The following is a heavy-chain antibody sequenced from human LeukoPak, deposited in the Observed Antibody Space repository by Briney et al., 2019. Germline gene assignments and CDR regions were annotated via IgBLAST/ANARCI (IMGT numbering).Heavy chain of an antibody. J-gene: IGHJ6*03. D-gene: IGHD4-17*01. CDR3: ARDSDYGSYYYYYMDV. CDR1: GGSISSYY. CDR2: IYYSGST. V-gene: IGHV4-59*01. Sequence: PSETLSLTCTVSGGSISSYYWSWIQQPPGKGLEWIGYIYYSGSTNYNPSLKSRVTISVDTSKNQFSLKLSSVTAADTAVYYCARDSDYGSYYYYYMDVWGKGTTVTVSS.